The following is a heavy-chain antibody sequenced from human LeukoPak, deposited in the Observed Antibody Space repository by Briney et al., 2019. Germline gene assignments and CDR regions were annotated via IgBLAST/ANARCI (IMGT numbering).Heavy chain of an antibody. D-gene: IGHD6-13*01. V-gene: IGHV1-69*05. CDR1: GGTFSSYA. CDR3: ASSDSSSWGYYYYMDV. Sequence: SVKVSCKASGGTFSSYAISWVRQAPGQGLEWMGRIIPIFGTANYAQKFQGRVTMTRDTSISTAYMELRSLRSDDTAVYYCASSDSSSWGYYYYMDVWGKGTTVTVSS. CDR2: IIPIFGTA. J-gene: IGHJ6*03.